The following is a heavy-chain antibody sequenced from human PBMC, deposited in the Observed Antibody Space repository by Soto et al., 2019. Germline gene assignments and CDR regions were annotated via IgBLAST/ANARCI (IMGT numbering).Heavy chain of an antibody. CDR3: ARVFLQLYPINWFDP. V-gene: IGHV3-74*01. CDR2: INSDGSST. D-gene: IGHD2-2*01. Sequence: EVQLVESGGGLVQPGGSLRLSCAASGFTFSSYWMHWVRQAPGKGLVWVARINSDGSSTSYADSVKGRFTISRDNAKNTLYLQLNRRRAEDTAVYYGARVFLQLYPINWFDPWGQGTLVTVSS. CDR1: GFTFSSYW. J-gene: IGHJ5*02.